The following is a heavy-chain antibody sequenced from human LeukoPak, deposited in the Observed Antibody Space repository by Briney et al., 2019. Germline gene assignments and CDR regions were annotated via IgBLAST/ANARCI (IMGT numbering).Heavy chain of an antibody. CDR2: ISYDGSNK. Sequence: GRSLRLSCASSGFTFSRYGMHWVREAPGKGLEWVAVISYDGSNKYYADSVKGRFTISRDNSKNTLYLQMNSLRAGDTAVYYGAKEAGILYYFDYRGQGTLVTASS. V-gene: IGHV3-30*18. CDR1: GFTFSRYG. D-gene: IGHD2/OR15-2a*01. J-gene: IGHJ4*02. CDR3: AKEAGILYYFDY.